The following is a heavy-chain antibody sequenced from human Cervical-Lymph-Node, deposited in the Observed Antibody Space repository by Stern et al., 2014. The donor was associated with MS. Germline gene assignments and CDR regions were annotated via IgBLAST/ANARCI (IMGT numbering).Heavy chain of an antibody. J-gene: IGHJ4*02. V-gene: IGHV3-21*01. CDR1: GFTFSSYS. CDR2: ISSSSSYI. D-gene: IGHD1-7*01. Sequence: EMQLVESGGGLVKPGGSLRLSCAASGFTFSSYSMNWVRQAPGKGLEWVSSISSSSSYIDYADSVKGRFTISRDNAKNSLYLQMNSLRAEDTAVYYCARDATSWTNYYFDYWGQGTLVTVSS. CDR3: ARDATSWTNYYFDY.